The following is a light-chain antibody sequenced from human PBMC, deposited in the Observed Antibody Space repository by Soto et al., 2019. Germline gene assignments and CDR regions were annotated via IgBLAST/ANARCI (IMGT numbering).Light chain of an antibody. CDR2: DAS. CDR1: QSVSKY. Sequence: EIVLTQSPATLSLSPGERATLSCRASQSVSKYLAWYQQKPGQAPRLLIYDASLRPTGIPARFSGSGSGTDCTLTISSLEPEDLAVYYCQQRSNWPPITCGQGTRLEIK. J-gene: IGKJ5*01. CDR3: QQRSNWPPIT. V-gene: IGKV3-11*01.